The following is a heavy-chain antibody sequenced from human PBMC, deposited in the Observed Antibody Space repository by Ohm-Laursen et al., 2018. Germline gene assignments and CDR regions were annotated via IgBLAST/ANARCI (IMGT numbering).Heavy chain of an antibody. CDR1: GFTFSSYS. CDR2: ISSSSSYI. CDR3: ARGPTYYYDSSGYLGLDY. Sequence: GSLRLSCAASGFTFSSYSMNWVRQAPGKGLEWVSSISSSSSYIYYADSVKGRFTISRDNAKNSLYLQMNSLRAEDTAVYYCARGPTYYYDSSGYLGLDYWGQGTLVTVSS. J-gene: IGHJ4*02. D-gene: IGHD3-22*01. V-gene: IGHV3-21*01.